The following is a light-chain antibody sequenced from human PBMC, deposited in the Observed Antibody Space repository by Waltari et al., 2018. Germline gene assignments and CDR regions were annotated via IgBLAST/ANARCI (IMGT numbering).Light chain of an antibody. CDR2: GAS. CDR3: QQSYSTVRT. CDR1: QSIDNY. V-gene: IGKV1-39*01. Sequence: DIQMTQSPSSLSASVGDRVTITCRASQSIDNYLNWYQQERGKAPKLLNYGASSLQSGVPSRVSGSGSGTDFTLTISSLQPGDFATYYCQQSYSTVRTFGQGTKVDI. J-gene: IGKJ1*01.